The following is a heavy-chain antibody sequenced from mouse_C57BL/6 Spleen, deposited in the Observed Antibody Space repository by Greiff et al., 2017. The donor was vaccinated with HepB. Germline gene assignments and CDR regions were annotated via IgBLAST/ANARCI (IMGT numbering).Heavy chain of an antibody. V-gene: IGHV1-52*01. CDR1: GYTFTSYW. J-gene: IGHJ3*01. CDR2: IDPSDSET. Sequence: QVQLQQPGAELVRPGSSVKLSCKASGYTFTSYWMHWVKQRPIQGLEWIGNIDPSDSETHYNQKFKDKATLTVDKSSSTAYMQLSSLTSEDSAVYYCARSEYGNRFAYWGQGTLVTVSA. CDR3: ARSEYGNRFAY. D-gene: IGHD2-1*01.